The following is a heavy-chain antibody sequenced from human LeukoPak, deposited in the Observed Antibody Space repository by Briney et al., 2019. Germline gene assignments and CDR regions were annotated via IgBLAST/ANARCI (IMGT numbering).Heavy chain of an antibody. J-gene: IGHJ6*02. CDR2: IYYSGST. Sequence: SETLSLTCTVSGGSISSYYWSWIRQPPGKGLEWIGYIYYSGSTNYNPSLKSRVTISVDTSKSQFSLKLSSVTAADTAVYYCARQGGMRDGYSPLEGYYYYGMDVWGQGTTVTVSS. CDR3: ARQGGMRDGYSPLEGYYYYGMDV. V-gene: IGHV4-59*08. CDR1: GGSISSYY. D-gene: IGHD5-24*01.